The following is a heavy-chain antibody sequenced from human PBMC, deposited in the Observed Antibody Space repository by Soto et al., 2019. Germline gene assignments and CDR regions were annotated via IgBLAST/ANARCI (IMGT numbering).Heavy chain of an antibody. CDR2: ISYDGSNK. Sequence: SGGSLRLSCAASGFTFSSYGMHWVRQAPGKGLEWVAVISYDGSNKYYADSVKGRFTISRDNSKNTLYLQMNSLRAEDTAVYYCAKSGSSWYSWFDPWGQGTLVTVSS. V-gene: IGHV3-30*18. J-gene: IGHJ5*02. D-gene: IGHD6-13*01. CDR3: AKSGSSWYSWFDP. CDR1: GFTFSSYG.